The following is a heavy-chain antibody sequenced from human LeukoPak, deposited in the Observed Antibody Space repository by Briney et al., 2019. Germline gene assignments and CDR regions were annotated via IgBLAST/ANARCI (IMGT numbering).Heavy chain of an antibody. Sequence: ASVKVSCKASGYTFTSYDISWVRQATGQGLEWMGWMNPNSGNTGYAQKFQGRVTMTRNTSISTAYMELSSLRSEDTAVYYCARGRVVVAAMDNRFGPWGQGTLVTVSS. CDR3: ARGRVVVAAMDNRFGP. D-gene: IGHD2-15*01. CDR1: GYTFTSYD. V-gene: IGHV1-8*01. CDR2: MNPNSGNT. J-gene: IGHJ5*02.